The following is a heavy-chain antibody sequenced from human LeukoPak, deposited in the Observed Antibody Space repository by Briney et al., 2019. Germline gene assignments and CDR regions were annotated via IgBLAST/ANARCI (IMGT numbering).Heavy chain of an antibody. V-gene: IGHV4-61*01. CDR1: GGSVNSGSHY. Sequence: SGTLSLTCTVSGGSVNSGSHYWSWIRQPPGKRLEWIALITDSGSTNYNPSLKSRVTISVDTSKNQFSLAVSSVTAADTAVYYCARGRGYGYGVDYWGQGTLVTVSA. CDR2: ITDSGST. CDR3: ARGRGYGYGVDY. D-gene: IGHD5-18*01. J-gene: IGHJ4*02.